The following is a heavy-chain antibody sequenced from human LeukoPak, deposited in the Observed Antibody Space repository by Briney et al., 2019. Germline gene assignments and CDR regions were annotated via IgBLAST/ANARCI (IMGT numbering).Heavy chain of an antibody. CDR2: ISGNSGNT. CDR1: GYTFTSYG. CDR3: ARFCSSSTCTDDVYYYYGMDV. D-gene: IGHD2-2*01. V-gene: IGHV1-18*01. J-gene: IGHJ6*02. Sequence: ASVKVSCKASGYTFTSYGISWVRQAPGQGLEWMGWISGNSGNTNNAQNFQGRVTMTTGTSTSTAYMELRSLRSDDTAVYYCARFCSSSTCTDDVYYYYGMDVWGQGTTVTVSS.